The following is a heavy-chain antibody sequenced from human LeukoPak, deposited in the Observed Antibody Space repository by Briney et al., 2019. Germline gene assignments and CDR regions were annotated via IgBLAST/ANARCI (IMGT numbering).Heavy chain of an antibody. Sequence: ASVKVSCKASGYTFTSYDINWVRQATGQGLEWMGWMNPNSGNTGYAQKFQGRVTMTRNTSISTAYMELSSLRSEDTAVYYCARDIGNSGSYPPFYYYYYYMDVWGKGTTVTVSS. V-gene: IGHV1-8*01. J-gene: IGHJ6*03. D-gene: IGHD1-26*01. CDR3: ARDIGNSGSYPPFYYYYYYMDV. CDR1: GYTFTSYD. CDR2: MNPNSGNT.